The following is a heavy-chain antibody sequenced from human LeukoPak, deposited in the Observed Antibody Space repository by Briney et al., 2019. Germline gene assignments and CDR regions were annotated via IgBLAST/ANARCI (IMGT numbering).Heavy chain of an antibody. J-gene: IGHJ4*02. Sequence: GGSLRLSCAASGFTFSDYYMSWIRQAPGKGLEWVSYISSSGSTIYYADSVKGRFTISRDNSKNTLYLQMNSLRAEDTAVYYCARDRGTTVTIFDYWGQGTLVTVSS. V-gene: IGHV3-11*04. CDR3: ARDRGTTVTIFDY. D-gene: IGHD4-17*01. CDR2: ISSSGSTI. CDR1: GFTFSDYY.